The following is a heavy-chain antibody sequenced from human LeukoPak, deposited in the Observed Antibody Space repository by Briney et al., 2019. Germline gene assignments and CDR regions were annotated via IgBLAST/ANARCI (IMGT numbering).Heavy chain of an antibody. CDR3: AKDTSTISVSGTCFDY. V-gene: IGHV3-48*03. Sequence: PGRSLRLSCAASGFTFSIFEMNWVRQAPGKGLEWVSYISSSGSTIYYADSVKGRFTISRDNSKNTLYLQMNSLRAEDTAVYYCAKDTSTISVSGTCFDYWGQGTLVTVSS. J-gene: IGHJ4*02. CDR2: ISSSGSTI. D-gene: IGHD6-19*01. CDR1: GFTFSIFE.